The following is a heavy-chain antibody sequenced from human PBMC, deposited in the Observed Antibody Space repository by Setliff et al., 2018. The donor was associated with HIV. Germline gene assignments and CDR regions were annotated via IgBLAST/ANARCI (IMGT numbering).Heavy chain of an antibody. CDR3: ARGSHGTSWTDY. J-gene: IGHJ4*02. D-gene: IGHD6-13*01. V-gene: IGHV4-39*07. CDR1: GGSISSTNYY. Sequence: SETLSLTCTVSGGSISSTNYYWGWIRQTPGKGLEWIGSIYYSGTTYYNPSLKSRVTMSVDTSTSRLSLKVHSVAAADTAMYYCARGSHGTSWTDYWGQGTLVTVSS. CDR2: IYYSGTT.